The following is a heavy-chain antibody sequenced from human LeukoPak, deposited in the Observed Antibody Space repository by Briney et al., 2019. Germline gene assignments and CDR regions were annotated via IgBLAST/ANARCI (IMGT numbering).Heavy chain of an antibody. Sequence: SETLSLTCTVPGGSISSGDYYWSWIRQPPGKGLEWIGYTYDSGTTYYTPSLKSRVTISLDTSKNQFSLKLSSVTAADTAVYYCARVVRTYWYFDLWGRGTLVTVSS. D-gene: IGHD2-2*01. CDR2: TYDSGTT. CDR3: ARVVRTYWYFDL. J-gene: IGHJ2*01. CDR1: GGSISSGDYY. V-gene: IGHV4-30-4*01.